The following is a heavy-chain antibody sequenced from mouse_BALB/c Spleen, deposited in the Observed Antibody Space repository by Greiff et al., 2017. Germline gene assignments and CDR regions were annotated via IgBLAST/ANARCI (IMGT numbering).Heavy chain of an antibody. CDR1: GFNIKDTY. CDR3: AISWFAY. V-gene: IGHV14-3*02. CDR2: IDPANGNT. Sequence: VQLKESGAELVKPGASVKLSCTASGFNIKDTYMHWVKQRPEQGLEWIGRIDPANGNTKYDPKFQGKATITADTSSNTAYLQLSSLTSEDTAVYYCAISWFAYWGQGTLVTVSA. J-gene: IGHJ3*01.